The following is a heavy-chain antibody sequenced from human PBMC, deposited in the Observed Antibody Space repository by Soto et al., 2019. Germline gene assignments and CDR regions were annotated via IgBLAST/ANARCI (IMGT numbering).Heavy chain of an antibody. CDR2: IHSSGSI. J-gene: IGHJ1*01. Sequence: SETLSLTCTVSGGSISSDDYYWSWIRQAPGRGLEWIGYIHSSGSIYYNPSLKSRATMSIDTAGNQFSLKVSSVAVADTAVYYCARDLDGLHDDTSGPFPRPGWGQGTLVTVSS. V-gene: IGHV4-30-4*01. CDR3: ARDLDGLHDDTSGPFPRPG. D-gene: IGHD3-22*01. CDR1: GGSISSDDYY.